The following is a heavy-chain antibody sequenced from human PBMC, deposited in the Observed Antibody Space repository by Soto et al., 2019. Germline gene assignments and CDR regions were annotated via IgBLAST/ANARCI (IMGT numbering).Heavy chain of an antibody. CDR1: GYTFTNYG. Sequence: QVQLVESGAEVKKPGASVKVSCKASGYTFTNYGISWVRQAPGQGLEWMGWVRGYNGNTKYAQKFQGRVNMTTDTPTNTSYMDLRSLRSDDTAVYYCARDREYYYDSSGNYYYHYGMDVWGQGTTVTVS. D-gene: IGHD3-22*01. CDR2: VRGYNGNT. CDR3: ARDREYYYDSSGNYYYHYGMDV. V-gene: IGHV1-18*04. J-gene: IGHJ6*02.